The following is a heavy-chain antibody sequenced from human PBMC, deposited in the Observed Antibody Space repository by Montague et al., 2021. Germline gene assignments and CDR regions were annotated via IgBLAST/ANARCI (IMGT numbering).Heavy chain of an antibody. CDR3: ARQGFYESGGFFI. J-gene: IGHJ4*02. CDR2: VFYSGAT. D-gene: IGHD3-22*01. V-gene: IGHV4-59*01. Sequence: SETLSLTCSVSGDSINGWYWSWIRQPPAKGLEWIGSVFYSGATNYNPSLKSRVTMSADTSKNQVSLKVNSVTAADTAVYYCARQGFYESGGFFIWGLGTLVTVSS. CDR1: GDSINGWY.